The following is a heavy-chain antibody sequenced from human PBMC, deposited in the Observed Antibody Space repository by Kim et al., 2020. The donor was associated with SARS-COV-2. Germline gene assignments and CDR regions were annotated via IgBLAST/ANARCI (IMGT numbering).Heavy chain of an antibody. D-gene: IGHD2-15*01. J-gene: IGHJ3*02. CDR1: GFTFSSYG. V-gene: IGHV3-30*03. CDR3: ASDPVVVVRNDAFDI. Sequence: GGSLRLSCAASGFTFSSYGMHWVRQAPGKGLEWVAVISYDGSNKYYADSVKGRFTISRDNSKNTLYLQMNSLRAEDTAVYYCASDPVVVVRNDAFDIWG. CDR2: ISYDGSNK.